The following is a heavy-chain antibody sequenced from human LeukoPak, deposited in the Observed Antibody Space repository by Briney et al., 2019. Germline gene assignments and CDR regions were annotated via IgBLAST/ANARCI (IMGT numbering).Heavy chain of an antibody. V-gene: IGHV3-23*01. CDR3: AKVAPRGAVAGTFDY. CDR2: ISGSGGST. J-gene: IGHJ4*02. Sequence: GGSLRLSCAASGFTFSSYGMSWVRQAPRKGLEWVSAISGSGGSTYYADSVRGRFTISRDNSKNTLYLQMNSLRAEDTAVYYCAKVAPRGAVAGTFDYWGQGTLVTVSS. D-gene: IGHD6-19*01. CDR1: GFTFSSYG.